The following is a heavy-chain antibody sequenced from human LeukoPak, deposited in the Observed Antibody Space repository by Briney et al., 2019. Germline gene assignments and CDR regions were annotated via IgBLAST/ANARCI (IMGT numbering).Heavy chain of an antibody. CDR1: GFTFSDHA. D-gene: IGHD4-23*01. Sequence: GGSLRLSCTASGFTFSDHAMTWVRQTPGKGLEWVANMNQDGSHKYYVDSVKGRFTISRDNAKNSLYLQMNSLRAEDTAIYYCAGFYGGNRLGFDYWGQGTLVTVAS. V-gene: IGHV3-7*01. CDR2: MNQDGSHK. CDR3: AGFYGGNRLGFDY. J-gene: IGHJ4*02.